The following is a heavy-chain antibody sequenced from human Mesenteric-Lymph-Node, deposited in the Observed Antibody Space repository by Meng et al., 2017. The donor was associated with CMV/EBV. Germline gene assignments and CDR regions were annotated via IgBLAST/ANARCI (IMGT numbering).Heavy chain of an antibody. V-gene: IGHV6-1*01. D-gene: IGHD5-18*01. J-gene: IGHJ1*01. Sequence: SGDSVSGKTAAWNWIRQSPTRGLEWLGRTYYRSMWHYDYAVSVKSRININPDISKNQFSLQVNSVTPEDTAVYYCAKSGYFQEYFQDWGQGTLVTVSS. CDR2: TYYRSMWHY. CDR3: AKSGYFQEYFQD. CDR1: GDSVSGKTAA.